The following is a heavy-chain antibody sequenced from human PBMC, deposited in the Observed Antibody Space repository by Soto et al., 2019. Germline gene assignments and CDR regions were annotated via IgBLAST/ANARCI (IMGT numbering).Heavy chain of an antibody. Sequence: ASVKVSCKVSGYTLTELSMHWVRQAPGKGLEWMGGFDPEDGETIYAQKFQGRVTMTEDTSTDTAYMELSSLRSEDTAVYYCATDLARGPIVTAEYFQHWGQGTLVTVSS. CDR3: ATDLARGPIVTAEYFQH. CDR2: FDPEDGET. CDR1: GYTLTELS. V-gene: IGHV1-24*01. J-gene: IGHJ1*01. D-gene: IGHD3-16*02.